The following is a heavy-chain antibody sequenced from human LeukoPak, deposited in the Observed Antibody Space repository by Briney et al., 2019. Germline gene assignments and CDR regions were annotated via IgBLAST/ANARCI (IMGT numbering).Heavy chain of an antibody. D-gene: IGHD6-19*01. J-gene: IGHJ4*02. CDR1: GGSISSSSYY. CDR3: ARQGLGKGPDY. CDR2: IYYSGGT. V-gene: IGHV4-39*01. Sequence: SETLSLTCTVSGGSISSSSYYWGWIRQPPGKGLEWLGSIYYSGGTYYNPSLKSRVTISVDTSKNQFSLKLSSVTAADTAVYYCARQGLGKGPDYWGQGTLVTVSS.